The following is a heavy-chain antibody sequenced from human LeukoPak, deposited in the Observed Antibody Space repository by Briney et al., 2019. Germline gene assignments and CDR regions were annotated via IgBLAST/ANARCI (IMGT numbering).Heavy chain of an antibody. CDR2: IWSDGSKK. Sequence: PGRSLRLSCAASGFTFNYYGMHWVRQAPGKGLEWVAVIWSDGSKKYYADSVKGRSTVSRDDSKSTLYLQMNSLRAEDTAVYYCAKEMITFGGVIIRAFDIWGQGTMVTVSP. D-gene: IGHD3-16*02. J-gene: IGHJ3*02. V-gene: IGHV3-33*06. CDR1: GFTFNYYG. CDR3: AKEMITFGGVIIRAFDI.